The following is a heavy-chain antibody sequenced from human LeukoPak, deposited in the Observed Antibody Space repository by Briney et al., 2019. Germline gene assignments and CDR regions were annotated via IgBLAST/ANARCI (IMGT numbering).Heavy chain of an antibody. V-gene: IGHV3-33*06. Sequence: GGSLRLSCAASGFAFSSYGMHWVRQAPGKGLEWVAVIWYDGSNKYYADSVKGRFTISRDNSKNTLYLQMNSLRAEDTAVYYCTKGGSRHADTWGQGTLVTVSS. CDR1: GFAFSSYG. CDR2: IWYDGSNK. D-gene: IGHD6-13*01. CDR3: TKGGSRHADT. J-gene: IGHJ5*02.